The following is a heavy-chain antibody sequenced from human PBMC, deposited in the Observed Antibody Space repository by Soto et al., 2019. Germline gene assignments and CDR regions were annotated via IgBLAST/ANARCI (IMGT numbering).Heavy chain of an antibody. J-gene: IGHJ6*02. CDR1: GGSFSGYY. V-gene: IGHV4-34*01. CDR3: ARGEGFGEDFYYYYGMDV. D-gene: IGHD3-10*01. CDR2: INHSGST. Sequence: PSETLSLTCAVYGGSFSGYYWSWIRQPPGKGLEWIGEINHSGSTNYNPSLKSRVTISVDTSKNQFSLKLSSVTAADTAVYYCARGEGFGEDFYYYYGMDVWGQGTTVT.